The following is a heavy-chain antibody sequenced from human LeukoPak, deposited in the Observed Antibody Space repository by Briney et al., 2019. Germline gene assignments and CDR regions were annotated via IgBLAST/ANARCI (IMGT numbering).Heavy chain of an antibody. CDR2: INHSGST. Sequence: ASETLSLTCAVYGGSFSGYYWSWTRQPPGKGLEWIGEINHSGSTNYNPSLKSRVTISVDTSKNQFSLKLSSVAAADTAVYYCARDTYDAFDIWGQGTMVTVSS. D-gene: IGHD2-2*02. V-gene: IGHV4-34*01. J-gene: IGHJ3*02. CDR3: ARDTYDAFDI. CDR1: GGSFSGYY.